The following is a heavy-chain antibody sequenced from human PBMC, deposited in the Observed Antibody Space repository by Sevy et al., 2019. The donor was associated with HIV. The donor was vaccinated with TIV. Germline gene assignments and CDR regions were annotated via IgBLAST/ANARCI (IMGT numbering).Heavy chain of an antibody. V-gene: IGHV1-24*01. CDR3: ATLDFWSDYPLYGMDV. J-gene: IGHJ6*02. Sequence: ASVKFSCMVSGYTLSKLSMHWVRQAPGKGPEWMGGFDPEDGETIYAQKFQGRVTMTEDTSTDTAYMELSSLRSEDTAVYYCATLDFWSDYPLYGMDVWGQGTTVTVSS. D-gene: IGHD3-3*01. CDR2: FDPEDGET. CDR1: GYTLSKLS.